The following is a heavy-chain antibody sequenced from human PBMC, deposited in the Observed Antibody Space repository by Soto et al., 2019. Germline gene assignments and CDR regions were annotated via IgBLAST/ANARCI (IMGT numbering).Heavy chain of an antibody. V-gene: IGHV3-33*08. Sequence: QVQVVESGGGVVQPGRSLRLSCAASGFIFSSYGMHWVRQAPGKGLEWVAVIWYDGSNKYYADSVKGRFTISRDNSKNTLYLQMNSLRAEDTAVYYCARVPGIAAVYGMDVWGQGTTVTVSS. CDR2: IWYDGSNK. CDR3: ARVPGIAAVYGMDV. D-gene: IGHD6-13*01. J-gene: IGHJ6*02. CDR1: GFIFSSYG.